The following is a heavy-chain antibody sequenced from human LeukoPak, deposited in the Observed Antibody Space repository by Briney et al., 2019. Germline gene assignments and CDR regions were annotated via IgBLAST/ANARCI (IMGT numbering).Heavy chain of an antibody. CDR1: GGTFSSYA. CDR2: IIPIFGTA. J-gene: IGHJ6*03. Sequence: SVKVSCKASGGTFSSYAISWVRQAPGQGLEWMGGIIPIFGTANYAQKFQGRVTITTDESTSTAYMELSSLRSEDTAVYYCARVSVHYSYGPSSAEYYYMDVWGKGTTVTVSS. V-gene: IGHV1-69*05. CDR3: ARVSVHYSYGPSSAEYYYMDV. D-gene: IGHD5-18*01.